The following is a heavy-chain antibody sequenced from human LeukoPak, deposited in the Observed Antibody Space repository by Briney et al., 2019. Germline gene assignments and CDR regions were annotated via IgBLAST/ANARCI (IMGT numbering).Heavy chain of an antibody. J-gene: IGHJ4*02. CDR1: GFTVSGNY. V-gene: IGHV3-11*04. CDR3: ARDGVPRWPNIYDY. Sequence: GGSLRLSCAASGFTVSGNYMSWIRQAPGKGLEWVSYISSSGSTIYYADSVKGRFTISRDNAKNSLYLQMNSLRAEDTAVYYCARDGVPRWPNIYDYWGQGTLVTVSS. D-gene: IGHD5-24*01. CDR2: ISSSGSTI.